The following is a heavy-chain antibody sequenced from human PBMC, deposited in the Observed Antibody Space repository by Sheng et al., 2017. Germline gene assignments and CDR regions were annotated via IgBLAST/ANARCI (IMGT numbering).Heavy chain of an antibody. CDR3: AILQGGFDY. CDR2: IRYDGSNK. D-gene: IGHD4-4*01. V-gene: IGHV3-30*04. CDR1: GFTFSSYA. J-gene: IGHJ4*02. Sequence: QVQLVESGGGVVQPGRSLRLSCAASGFTFSSYAMHWVRQAPGKGLEWVAVIRYDGSNKYYADSVKGRFTISRDNSKNTLYLQMNSLRAEDTAVYYCAILQGGFDYWGQGTLVTVSS.